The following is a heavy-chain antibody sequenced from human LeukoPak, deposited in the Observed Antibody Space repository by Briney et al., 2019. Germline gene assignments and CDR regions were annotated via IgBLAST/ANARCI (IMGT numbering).Heavy chain of an antibody. CDR2: IYPGDSDT. Sequence: GESLKISCKGSGYSFTSYWIGWVRQMPGKGLEWMGIIYPGDSDTRYSPSFQGQVTISADKSISTAYLQWSSLKASDTAMYYCAAYYYDSSGRLGGDAFDIWGQGTMVTVSS. J-gene: IGHJ3*02. CDR3: AAYYYDSSGRLGGDAFDI. V-gene: IGHV5-51*01. CDR1: GYSFTSYW. D-gene: IGHD3-22*01.